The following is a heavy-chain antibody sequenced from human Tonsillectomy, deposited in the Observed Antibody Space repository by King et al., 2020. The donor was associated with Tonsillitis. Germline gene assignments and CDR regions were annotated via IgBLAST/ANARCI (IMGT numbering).Heavy chain of an antibody. CDR1: GYTFTGYY. J-gene: IGHJ4*02. CDR3: ARGEYSAAWMNC. Sequence: VQLVESGAEVKTPGASVKVSCKASGYTFTGYYIHWVRQAPGQGLEWMGWINPKNGATNTAQKFQGRVTLTSDTSSTTAYMELNSLRLDDTAVYFCARGEYSAAWMNCWGEGTLVTVSS. D-gene: IGHD6-6*01. CDR2: INPKNGAT. V-gene: IGHV1-2*02.